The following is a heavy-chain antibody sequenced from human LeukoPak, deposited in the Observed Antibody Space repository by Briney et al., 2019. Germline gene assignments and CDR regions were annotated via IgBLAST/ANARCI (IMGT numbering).Heavy chain of an antibody. V-gene: IGHV1-2*02. CDR2: INPNSGGT. CDR3: ARVDGYDYYDSSAFDY. CDR1: GYTFTGYY. Sequence: GASVKVSCKASGYTFTGYYMHWVRQAPGQGLEWMGWINPNSGGTNYAQKFQGRVTMTRDTSISTAYMELSRLRSDDTAVYYCARVDGYDYYDSSAFDYWGQGTLVTVSS. J-gene: IGHJ4*02. D-gene: IGHD3-22*01.